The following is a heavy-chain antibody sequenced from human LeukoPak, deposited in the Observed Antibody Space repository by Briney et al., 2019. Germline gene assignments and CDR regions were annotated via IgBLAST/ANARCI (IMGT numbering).Heavy chain of an antibody. CDR2: IYGGGST. CDR1: GFTVSSNY. Sequence: GGSLRLSCAASGFTVSSNYMSWVRQAPGKGLEWVSIIYGGGSTYYADSVKGRFTISRDNSKNTVYLQMNSLRAEDTAVYYCVTYGYYYDSGSYYNGEEFDWGQGTLVTVSS. V-gene: IGHV3-53*01. D-gene: IGHD3-10*01. J-gene: IGHJ4*02. CDR3: VTYGYYYDSGSYYNGEEFD.